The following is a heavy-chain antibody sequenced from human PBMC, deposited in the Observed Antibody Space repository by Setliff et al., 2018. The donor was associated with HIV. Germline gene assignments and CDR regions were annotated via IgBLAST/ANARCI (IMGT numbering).Heavy chain of an antibody. CDR3: ARSNPGITAGLLAY. CDR1: GVSIPTNY. Sequence: SETLSLTCNISGVSIPTNYWNWIRQPAGKGLEWIGRIYTTGGTNYNPALKSRVTMSIDTPKNQISLKLNSVTAADTATYYCARSNPGITAGLLAYWGPGTLVTVSS. CDR2: IYTTGGT. J-gene: IGHJ4*02. D-gene: IGHD6-13*01. V-gene: IGHV4-4*07.